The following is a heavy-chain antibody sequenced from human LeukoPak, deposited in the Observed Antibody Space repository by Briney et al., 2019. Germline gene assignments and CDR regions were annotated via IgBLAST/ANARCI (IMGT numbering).Heavy chain of an antibody. CDR3: ARDPADYYDSSGYPDAFDI. D-gene: IGHD3-22*01. CDR1: GFTFSSYE. V-gene: IGHV3-48*03. Sequence: GGSLRLSCAASGFTFSSYEMNWVRQAPGKGLEWVSYISSSGSTIYYADSVKGRFTISRDNAKNSLYLQMNSLRAEDTAVYYCARDPADYYDSSGYPDAFDIWGQATMVTVSS. CDR2: ISSSGSTI. J-gene: IGHJ3*02.